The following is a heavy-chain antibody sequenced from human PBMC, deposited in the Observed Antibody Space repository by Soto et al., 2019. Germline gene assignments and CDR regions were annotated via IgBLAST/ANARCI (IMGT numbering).Heavy chain of an antibody. CDR1: GFKFRNYA. J-gene: IGHJ5*02. Sequence: GGSLRLSCAASGFKFRNYAIHWVRQAPGKGLEWLAVIWFDGSKKYYADSVKGRFTIYRDNSKYTVSLDLNRLTADDSVVFYCARAHNMMILDRFDPWGHGTLVTVSS. D-gene: IGHD3-16*01. CDR2: IWFDGSKK. V-gene: IGHV3-33*01. CDR3: ARAHNMMILDRFDP.